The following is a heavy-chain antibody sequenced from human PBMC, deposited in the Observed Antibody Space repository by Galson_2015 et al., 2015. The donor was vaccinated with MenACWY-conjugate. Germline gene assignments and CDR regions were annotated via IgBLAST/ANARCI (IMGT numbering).Heavy chain of an antibody. Sequence: SVKVSCKASGYTFTTHGISWVRQAPGQGLEWMAWIGTDHGDRDYGDTNYAQKFQGRVTVTADTSTSTAYMELRSLRNDDTAVYDCARDWYCPNTTCCDCFDPWGQGTLVIVSS. CDR1: GYTFTTHG. J-gene: IGHJ5*01. D-gene: IGHD2/OR15-2a*01. V-gene: IGHV1-18*01. CDR3: ARDWYCPNTTCCDCFDP. CDR2: IGTDHGDRDYGDT.